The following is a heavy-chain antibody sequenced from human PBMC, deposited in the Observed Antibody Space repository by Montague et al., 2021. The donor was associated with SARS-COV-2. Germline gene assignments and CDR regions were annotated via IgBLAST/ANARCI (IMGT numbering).Heavy chain of an antibody. J-gene: IGHJ4*02. V-gene: IGHV3-74*03. Sequence: SLRLSCAASGFTFSSYSMNWVRQVPGKGLVWVSRINTDGSNIKYADSVKGRFTISRDNAKNTLYPQMNSLRADDTAIYYCSRQGYWGQGTVSPSPQ. CDR3: SRQGY. CDR2: INTDGSNI. CDR1: GFTFSSYS.